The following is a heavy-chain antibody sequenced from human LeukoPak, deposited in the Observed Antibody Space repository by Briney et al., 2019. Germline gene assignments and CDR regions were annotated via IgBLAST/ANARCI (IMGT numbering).Heavy chain of an antibody. D-gene: IGHD3-22*01. Sequence: SETLSLTCAVYGGSFSVYYWSWLRQPPGKGLEWIGEINHSGSTNYNPSLKSRVTISVDTSKNQFSLKLSPVTAADTAVYYCARATRGYYYGLGYWGQGTLVTVSS. CDR2: INHSGST. CDR3: ARATRGYYYGLGY. J-gene: IGHJ4*02. V-gene: IGHV4-34*01. CDR1: GGSFSVYY.